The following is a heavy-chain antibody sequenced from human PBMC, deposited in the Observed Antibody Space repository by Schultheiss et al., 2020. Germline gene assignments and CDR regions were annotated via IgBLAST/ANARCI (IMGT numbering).Heavy chain of an antibody. J-gene: IGHJ4*02. CDR1: GFSLSTSGMC. D-gene: IGHD1-1*01. CDR2: IYWDDDK. V-gene: IGHV2-5*02. CDR3: ARWNTKVTARYDY. Sequence: SCPTLVKPTQTLTLTCTFSGFSLSTSGMCVGWIRQPPGKALEWLALIYWDDDKRYSPSLKNRLTITKDTSKNQVVLTMTNLAPVDTATYYCARWNTKVTARYDYWGQGILVTVSS.